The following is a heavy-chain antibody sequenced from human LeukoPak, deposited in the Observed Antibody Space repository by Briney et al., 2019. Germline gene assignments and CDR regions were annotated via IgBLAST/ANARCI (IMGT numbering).Heavy chain of an antibody. CDR3: VRGLWGAFEI. D-gene: IGHD1-26*01. CDR1: GFTFSSYG. Sequence: GGTLRLSCAASGFTFSSYGMSRVRQAPGKGLEWASAISGSGGSTYYADSVKGRFTISRDNSKNTLYLQMNSRRAEETAVYYCVRGLWGAFEIWGQGTKVTVSS. CDR2: ISGSGGST. V-gene: IGHV3-23*01. J-gene: IGHJ3*02.